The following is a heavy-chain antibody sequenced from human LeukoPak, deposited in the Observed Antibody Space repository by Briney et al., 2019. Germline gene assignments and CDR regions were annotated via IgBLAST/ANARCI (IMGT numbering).Heavy chain of an antibody. D-gene: IGHD3-3*01. CDR3: ARLGAFWSGYHMAFYFDY. CDR1: GYSFTSYW. V-gene: IGHV5-51*01. J-gene: IGHJ4*02. CDR2: IYPSDSDT. Sequence: GESLKISCKGSGYSFTSYWIGWVRQMPGKGLEWMGIIYPSDSDTRYSPSFQGQVTISADKSISTAYLQWSSLKASDTAMYYCARLGAFWSGYHMAFYFDYWGQGTLVTVSS.